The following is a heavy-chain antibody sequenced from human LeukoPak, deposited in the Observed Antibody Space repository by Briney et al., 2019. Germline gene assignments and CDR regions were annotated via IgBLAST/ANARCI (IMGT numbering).Heavy chain of an antibody. CDR2: IFPSGGEI. V-gene: IGHV3-23*01. CDR1: GFTFSTFA. D-gene: IGHD3-22*01. J-gene: IGHJ4*02. Sequence: PGGSLRLSCAASGFTFSTFAMIWVRQPPGKGLEWVSSIFPSGGEIHYADSVRGRFTISRDNSKSTLSLQMNSLRAEDTAVYYCAIPGSTYYPAPFDFWGQGTLVTVSS. CDR3: AIPGSTYYPAPFDF.